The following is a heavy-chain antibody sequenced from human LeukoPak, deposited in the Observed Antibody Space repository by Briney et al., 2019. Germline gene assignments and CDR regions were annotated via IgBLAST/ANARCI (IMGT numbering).Heavy chain of an antibody. J-gene: IGHJ2*01. CDR2: IGWNSESI. D-gene: IGHD6-6*01. V-gene: IGHV3-9*01. Sequence: QPGRSLRLSCAASGFTFDDYAMHWVRQAPGKGLEWVSGIGWNSESIGYADSVKGRFTISRDNAKNSLYLQIKSLRAEDTALYYCAKDTSPSGWYFDLWGRGTLVTVSS. CDR1: GFTFDDYA. CDR3: AKDTSPSGWYFDL.